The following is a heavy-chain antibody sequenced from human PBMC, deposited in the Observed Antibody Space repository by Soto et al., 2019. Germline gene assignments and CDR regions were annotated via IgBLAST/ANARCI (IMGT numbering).Heavy chain of an antibody. J-gene: IGHJ4*02. CDR3: ARFGSYFDY. CDR1: GGSISSSSYY. D-gene: IGHD3-16*01. V-gene: IGHV4-39*01. Sequence: QLQLQESGPGLVKPSETLSLTYTVSGGSISSSSYYWGWIRQPPGKGLEWIGSIYYSGTTYYNPSLKSRVTISVDTSKNQFSLKLSSVTAADTAVYYCARFGSYFDYWGQGTLVTVSS. CDR2: IYYSGTT.